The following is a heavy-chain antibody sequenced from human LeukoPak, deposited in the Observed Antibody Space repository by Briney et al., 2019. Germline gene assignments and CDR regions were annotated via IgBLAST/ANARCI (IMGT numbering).Heavy chain of an antibody. Sequence: GGSLRLSCAASGFTFSSYSMNWVRQAPGKGLEWVSSTSSSSSYIYYADSVKGRFTISRDNAKNSLYLQMNSLRAEDIALYYCAKGVGATTLFDHWGQGTLVTVSS. V-gene: IGHV3-21*04. CDR1: GFTFSSYS. CDR2: TSSSSSYI. D-gene: IGHD1-26*01. CDR3: AKGVGATTLFDH. J-gene: IGHJ4*02.